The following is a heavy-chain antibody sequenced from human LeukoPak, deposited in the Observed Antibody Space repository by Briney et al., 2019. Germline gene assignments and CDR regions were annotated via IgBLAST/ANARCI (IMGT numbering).Heavy chain of an antibody. J-gene: IGHJ4*02. CDR3: ARDLRGYQYFDY. CDR1: GGSISISSHY. CDR2: IYYSGST. V-gene: IGHV4-39*07. Sequence: SETLSLTCSVSGGSISISSHYWGWIRQPPGEALEWIGTIYYSGSTYYNPSLKSRVTISVDTSKNQFSLKLSSVTAADTAVYYCARDLRGYQYFDYWGQGTLVTVSS. D-gene: IGHD3-22*01.